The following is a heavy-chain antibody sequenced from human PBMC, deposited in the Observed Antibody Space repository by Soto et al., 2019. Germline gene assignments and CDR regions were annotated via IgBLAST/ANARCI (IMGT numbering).Heavy chain of an antibody. CDR3: AGWYWFDYIEY. J-gene: IGHJ4*02. CDR2: ICSGGTT. V-gene: IGHV3-66*01. Sequence: GGSLRLSCAASGFAVSSHYFYWVRRAPGKGLEWVSVICSGGTTYYAASVGGRFTISRDNSRNTLYLQMNNLGAEDTAIYYCAGWYWFDYIEYWGQGTLVTVSS. CDR1: GFAVSSHY. D-gene: IGHD6-19*01.